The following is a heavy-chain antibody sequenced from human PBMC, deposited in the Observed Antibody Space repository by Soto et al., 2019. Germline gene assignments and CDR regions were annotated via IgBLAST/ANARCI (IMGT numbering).Heavy chain of an antibody. D-gene: IGHD6-19*01. CDR1: GFTFSSYW. Sequence: PGGSLRLSCAASGFTFSSYWMSWVRQAPGKGLEWVANIKQDGSEKYYVDSVKGRFTISRDNAKNSLYLQMNSLRAEDTAVYYCARALGGSGWALLYYWGQGTLVTVSS. V-gene: IGHV3-7*01. J-gene: IGHJ4*02. CDR2: IKQDGSEK. CDR3: ARALGGSGWALLYY.